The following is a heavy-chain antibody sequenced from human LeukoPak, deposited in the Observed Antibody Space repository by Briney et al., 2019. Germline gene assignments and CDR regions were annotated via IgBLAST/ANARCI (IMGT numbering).Heavy chain of an antibody. J-gene: IGHJ6*03. CDR1: GGSISSSNYF. CDR2: FYYSGRT. V-gene: IGHV4-39*07. D-gene: IGHD6-13*01. Sequence: SETLSLTCTVSGGSISSSNYFWGWIRQPPEKGLEWIGSFYYSGRTSYNPSLKSRVTISVDKSKNQFSLKLSSVTAADTAVYYCARESIAAERKYYYYYMDVWGKGTTVTVSS. CDR3: ARESIAAERKYYYYYMDV.